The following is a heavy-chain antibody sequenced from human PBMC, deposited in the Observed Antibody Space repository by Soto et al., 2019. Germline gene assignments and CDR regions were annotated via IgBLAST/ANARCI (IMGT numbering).Heavy chain of an antibody. Sequence: PGGSLRRSCAASGFTFSSYAMHWVRQAPGKGLEWVAVISYDGGNKYYADSVKGRFTISRDNSKNTLYLQMNSLRAEDTAVYYCARDASSGGGRVYYGMDVWGQGTTVTVSS. CDR3: ARDASSGGGRVYYGMDV. CDR1: GFTFSSYA. D-gene: IGHD6-19*01. CDR2: ISYDGGNK. V-gene: IGHV3-30-3*01. J-gene: IGHJ6*02.